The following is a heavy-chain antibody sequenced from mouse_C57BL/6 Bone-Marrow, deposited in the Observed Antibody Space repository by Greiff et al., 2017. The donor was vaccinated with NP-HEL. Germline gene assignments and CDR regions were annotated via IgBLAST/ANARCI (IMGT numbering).Heavy chain of an antibody. D-gene: IGHD1-1*01. J-gene: IGHJ4*01. CDR2: IRSKSSNYAT. Sequence: EVQLVESGGGLVQPKGSLKLSCAASGFTFNTYAMHWVRQAPGKGLEWVARIRSKSSNYATYYADSVKDRITISRDDSQSMLYLQMNNMKTEDTAMYYCVRERATVVDGAMDYWGQGTSVTVSS. V-gene: IGHV10-3*01. CDR3: VRERATVVDGAMDY. CDR1: GFTFNTYA.